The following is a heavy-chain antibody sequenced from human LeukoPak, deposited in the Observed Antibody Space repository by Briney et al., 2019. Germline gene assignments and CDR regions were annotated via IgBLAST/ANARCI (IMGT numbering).Heavy chain of an antibody. Sequence: GGSLRLSCAASGFTFSSYAMHWVRQAPGKGLEWVAVISYDGSNKYYADSVKGRFTISRDNSKNTLYLQMNSLRAEDTAVYYCARVPTGSSSGYQEYAFDIWGQGTMVTVSS. CDR2: ISYDGSNK. D-gene: IGHD6-13*01. CDR3: ARVPTGSSSGYQEYAFDI. V-gene: IGHV3-30-3*01. J-gene: IGHJ3*02. CDR1: GFTFSSYA.